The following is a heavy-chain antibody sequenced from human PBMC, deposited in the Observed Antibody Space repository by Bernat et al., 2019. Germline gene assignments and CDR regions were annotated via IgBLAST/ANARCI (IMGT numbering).Heavy chain of an antibody. CDR2: IYHSGST. V-gene: IGHV4-38-2*02. J-gene: IGHJ5*02. CDR1: GYSISSGYY. D-gene: IGHD2-2*01. Sequence: QVQLQESGPGLVKPSETLSLTCAVSGYSISSGYYWGWIRQPPGKGLEWIGSIYHSGSTYYNPSLKSRVTISVDTSKNQFSLKLSSVTAADTAVYYCAGDRDIVVVPAAMLGWFDPWGQGTLVTVSS. CDR3: AGDRDIVVVPAAMLGWFDP.